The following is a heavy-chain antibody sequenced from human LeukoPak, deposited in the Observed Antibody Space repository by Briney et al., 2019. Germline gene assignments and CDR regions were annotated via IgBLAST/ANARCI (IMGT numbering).Heavy chain of an antibody. CDR3: ARGQGDSSSTQFDY. D-gene: IGHD6-13*01. J-gene: IGHJ4*02. Sequence: SETLSLTCTVSGGSISSGSYYWSWIRQPAGKGLEWTGRIYTSGSTNYNPSLKSRVTISVDTSKNQFSLKLSSVTAADTAVYYCARGQGDSSSTQFDYWGQGTLVTVSS. V-gene: IGHV4-61*02. CDR2: IYTSGST. CDR1: GGSISSGSYY.